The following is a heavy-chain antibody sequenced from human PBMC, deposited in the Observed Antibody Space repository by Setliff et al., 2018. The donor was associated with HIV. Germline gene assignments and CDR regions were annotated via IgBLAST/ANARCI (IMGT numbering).Heavy chain of an antibody. CDR1: GAGISGYS. Sequence: SETLSLTCIVSGAGISGYSWSWIWQPPGKGLEWIGDIDSNGRPNYNTSLNSRLTVSADPSKNQISMKLSSVAAADTAIYYCARLCSNGVCRPVGDHVFDVWGQGTMVTVSS. CDR2: IDSNGRP. V-gene: IGHV4-4*09. J-gene: IGHJ3*01. D-gene: IGHD2-8*01. CDR3: ARLCSNGVCRPVGDHVFDV.